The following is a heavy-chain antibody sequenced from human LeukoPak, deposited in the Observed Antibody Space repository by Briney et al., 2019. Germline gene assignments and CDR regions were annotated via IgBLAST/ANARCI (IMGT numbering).Heavy chain of an antibody. CDR2: INWDGNST. CDR1: GFTFDDYA. D-gene: IGHD6-13*01. CDR3: AKDLYSSSGGFFDY. Sequence: GGSLRLSCAASGFTFDDYAMHWVRQAPGRGLEWVSLINWDGNSTYYADSVKGRFTISRDNSKNSLYLQMNSLRAEDTALYYCAKDLYSSSGGFFDYWGQGTLVTVSS. V-gene: IGHV3-43D*03. J-gene: IGHJ4*02.